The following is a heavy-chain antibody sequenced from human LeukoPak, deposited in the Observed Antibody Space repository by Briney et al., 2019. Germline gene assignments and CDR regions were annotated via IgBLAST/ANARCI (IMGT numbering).Heavy chain of an antibody. J-gene: IGHJ6*03. CDR3: ARALGVRGYDYEDYYYYMDV. D-gene: IGHD5-12*01. CDR1: GGSFSGYY. Sequence: PSETLSLTCAVYGGSFSGYYWSWIRQPPGKGPEWIAAIYYTGTTYYKPSLKSRVTMSVDTSKNQFSLKLSSATAADTAVYYCARALGVRGYDYEDYYYYMDVWGKGTTVTVSS. V-gene: IGHV4-34*01. CDR2: IYYTGTT.